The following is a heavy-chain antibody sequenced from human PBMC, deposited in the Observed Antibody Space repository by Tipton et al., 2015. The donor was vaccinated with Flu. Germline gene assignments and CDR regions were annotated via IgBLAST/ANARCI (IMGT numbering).Heavy chain of an antibody. J-gene: IGHJ3*02. CDR3: ARDVGAFDI. Sequence: TLSLTCTVSGYSISSGYYWGWIRQPPGKGLEWSGSIYHSGSTYYNPSLKSRVTISVDTSKNQFSLKLSSVTAADTAVYYCARDVGAFDIWGQGTMVTVSS. CDR1: GYSISSGYY. D-gene: IGHD2-15*01. CDR2: IYHSGST. V-gene: IGHV4-38-2*02.